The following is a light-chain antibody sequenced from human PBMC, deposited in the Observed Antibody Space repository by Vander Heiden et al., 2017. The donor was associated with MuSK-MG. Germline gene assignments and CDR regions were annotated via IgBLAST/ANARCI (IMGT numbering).Light chain of an antibody. CDR2: KAS. Sequence: DIQMTQSPSTLSASVGATVTITCRASQAYGVWLAWYQQGPGLAPKLLISKASTLESGVPSRFSGSGAGTEFTLTVSNLQPDDFATYYCQQYNRFPYNFGQGTKLEIK. V-gene: IGKV1-5*03. CDR3: QQYNRFPYN. J-gene: IGKJ2*01. CDR1: QAYGVW.